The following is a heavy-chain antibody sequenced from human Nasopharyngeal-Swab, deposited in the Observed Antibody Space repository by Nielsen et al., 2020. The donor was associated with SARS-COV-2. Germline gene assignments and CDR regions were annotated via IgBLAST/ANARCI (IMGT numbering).Heavy chain of an antibody. CDR2: ISAYNGNT. J-gene: IGHJ4*02. D-gene: IGHD4/OR15-4a*01. V-gene: IGHV1-18*01. CDR3: ARAMTMVVTIPAY. Sequence: WVRQAPGQGLEWMGWISAYNGNTNHAQKLQGRVTMTTDTSTSTAYMELRSLRSDDTAVYYCARAMTMVVTIPAYWGQGTLVTVSS.